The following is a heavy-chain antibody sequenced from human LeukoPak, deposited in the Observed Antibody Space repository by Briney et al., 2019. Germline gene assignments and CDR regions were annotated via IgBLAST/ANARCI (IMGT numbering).Heavy chain of an antibody. V-gene: IGHV4-28*01. CDR3: ARNCDTVVVPAVPRPWFDP. CDR2: IYYSGST. J-gene: IGHJ5*02. CDR1: GYSISSSNW. D-gene: IGHD2-2*01. Sequence: SETLSLTCAVSGYSISSSNWWGWIRRPPGKGLEWIGYIYYSGSTYYNPSLKSRVTMSVDTSKNQFSLKLSSVTAVDTAAYYCARNCDTVVVPAVPRPWFDPWGQGTLVTVSS.